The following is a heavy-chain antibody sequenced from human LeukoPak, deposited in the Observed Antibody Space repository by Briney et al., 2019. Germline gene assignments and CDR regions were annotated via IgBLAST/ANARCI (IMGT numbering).Heavy chain of an antibody. J-gene: IGHJ4*02. Sequence: GRSLRLSCAASGFTFSSYAMHWVRQAPGKGLEWVAVISYDGSNKYYADSVKGRFTISRDNSKNTLYLQMNSLRAEDTAVYYCARETGSAVGSTDFDYWGQGTLVTVSS. V-gene: IGHV3-30-3*01. CDR2: ISYDGSNK. CDR1: GFTFSSYA. CDR3: ARETGSAVGSTDFDY. D-gene: IGHD4-17*01.